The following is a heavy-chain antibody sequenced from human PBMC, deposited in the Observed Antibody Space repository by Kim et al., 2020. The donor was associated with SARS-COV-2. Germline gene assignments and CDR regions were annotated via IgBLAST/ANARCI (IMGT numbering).Heavy chain of an antibody. CDR2: IYYSGST. V-gene: IGHV4-30-2*01. J-gene: IGHJ6*02. D-gene: IGHD3-10*01. CDR3: AGQTGGSGSYYKEYYYGMEV. Sequence: SETLSLTCAVSGGSISSGGYSWSWIRQPPGKGLEWIGYIYYSGSTYYNPSLKSRVTISVDRSKNQFSLKLSSVTAADTAVYYCAGQTGGSGSYYKEYYYGMEVWGQGTTVTVSS. CDR1: GGSISSGGYS.